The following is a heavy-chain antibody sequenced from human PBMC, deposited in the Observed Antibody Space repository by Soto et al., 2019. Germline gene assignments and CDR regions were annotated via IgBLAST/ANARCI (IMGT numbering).Heavy chain of an antibody. V-gene: IGHV3-53*04. CDR2: IYSGGTT. CDR3: ARGAGYSSGWYDY. CDR1: GFTVSRNF. D-gene: IGHD6-19*01. J-gene: IGHJ4*02. Sequence: EVQLVESGGGLVQPGGSLRLSCAASGFTVSRNFMSWVRQAPGKGLEWVSVIYSGGTTYYADSVKGRFTISRHNSKNTLYLQMNSLRAEDTAVYYCARGAGYSSGWYDYWGQGTLVTVSS.